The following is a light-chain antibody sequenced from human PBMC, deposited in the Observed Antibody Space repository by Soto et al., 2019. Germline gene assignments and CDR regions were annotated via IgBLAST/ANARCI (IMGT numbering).Light chain of an antibody. V-gene: IGLV2-11*01. CDR1: SSDVGDYNY. CDR3: CSYAGSYTVV. CDR2: DVT. Sequence: QSALTQPRSVSGSPGQSVAISCTGASSDVGDYNYVSWYQQHPGKAPKLIIYDVTKRPSGVPDHFSGSKSGNTASLTISGLQAEDEADYYCCSYAGSYTVVFGTGTKVTVL. J-gene: IGLJ1*01.